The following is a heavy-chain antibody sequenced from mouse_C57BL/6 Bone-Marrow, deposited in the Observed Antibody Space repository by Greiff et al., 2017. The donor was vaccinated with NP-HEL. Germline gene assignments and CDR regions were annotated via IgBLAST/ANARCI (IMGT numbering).Heavy chain of an antibody. CDR3: ARVPPHYYGSSFYAMDY. Sequence: EVHLVESGPGLVKPSQSLSLTCSVTGYSITSGYYWNWIRQFPGNKPEWMGYISYDGSNNYNQSLKNRISITRDTSKNQFFLKLNSVTTEDTATYYCARVPPHYYGSSFYAMDYWGQGTSVTVSS. J-gene: IGHJ4*01. V-gene: IGHV3-6*01. CDR1: GYSITSGYY. CDR2: ISYDGSN. D-gene: IGHD1-1*01.